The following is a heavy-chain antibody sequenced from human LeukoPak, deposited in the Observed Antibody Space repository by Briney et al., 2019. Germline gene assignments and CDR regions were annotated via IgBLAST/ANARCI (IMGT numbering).Heavy chain of an antibody. CDR1: GFTFSSYW. D-gene: IGHD5-18*01. J-gene: IGHJ4*02. Sequence: GGSLRHSCVVSGFTFSSYWISWVRQAPGKGLEWVANIKQDGSEKYYVDSVKGRFTISRDNAKNSLYLQMNSLRAEDTAVYYCVREGYSYLVYYFDYWGQGTLVTVSS. CDR3: VREGYSYLVYYFDY. V-gene: IGHV3-7*01. CDR2: IKQDGSEK.